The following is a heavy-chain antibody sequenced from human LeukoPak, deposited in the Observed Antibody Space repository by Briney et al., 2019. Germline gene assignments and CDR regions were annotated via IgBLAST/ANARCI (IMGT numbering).Heavy chain of an antibody. CDR3: VRLKHYFDSNGYYYYYGLDV. CDR1: GFTFSGYW. CDR2: MKQDGSEN. J-gene: IGHJ6*02. D-gene: IGHD3-22*01. V-gene: IGHV3-7*03. Sequence: GGSLRLSCAASGFTFSGYWMSWVRQAPGKGREWVANMKQDGSENYYADSVKGRFTLSRDNPKNSLYLQMSSLRAEDTAVYYCVRLKHYFDSNGYYYYYGLDVWGQGTTVTVSS.